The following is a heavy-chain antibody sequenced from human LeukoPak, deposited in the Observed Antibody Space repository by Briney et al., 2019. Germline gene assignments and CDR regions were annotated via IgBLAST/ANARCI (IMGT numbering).Heavy chain of an antibody. Sequence: GGSLRLSCAASGFTFSDYYMSWIRQAPGKRLEWVSYISNSGSTIYYADSVKGRFTIARDNAKNSLYLQMNSLRAEDTAVYYCARVTPYYYGSGPEGWFDPWGQGTLVTVSS. D-gene: IGHD3-10*01. CDR2: ISNSGSTI. CDR3: ARVTPYYYGSGPEGWFDP. J-gene: IGHJ5*02. V-gene: IGHV3-11*01. CDR1: GFTFSDYY.